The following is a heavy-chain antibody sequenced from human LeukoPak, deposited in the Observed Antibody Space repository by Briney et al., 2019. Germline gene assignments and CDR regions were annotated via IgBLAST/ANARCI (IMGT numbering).Heavy chain of an antibody. CDR1: GFTFSSYA. D-gene: IGHD2-2*01. CDR2: ISYDGSNK. Sequence: GGSLRLSCAASGFTFSSYAMHWVRQAPGKGLEWVAVISYDGSNKYYADSVKGRFTISRDNSNNTLYLQTNSLRAEDTAVYYCARDHAIVVVPAAPSGAFDIWGQGTMVTVSS. CDR3: ARDHAIVVVPAAPSGAFDI. J-gene: IGHJ3*02. V-gene: IGHV3-30-3*01.